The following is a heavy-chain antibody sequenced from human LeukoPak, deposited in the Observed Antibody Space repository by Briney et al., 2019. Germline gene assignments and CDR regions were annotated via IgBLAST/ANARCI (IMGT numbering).Heavy chain of an antibody. CDR3: ARDPIRYCSGGSCYAGLAFDI. J-gene: IGHJ3*02. D-gene: IGHD2-15*01. V-gene: IGHV1-69*13. CDR2: IIPIFGTA. Sequence: ASVKVSCKASVGTFISYAISWVRQPPAQGLEWMGGIIPIFGTANYAQKFQGRVTITADESTSTAYMELSSLRSEDTAVYYCARDPIRYCSGGSCYAGLAFDIWGQGTMVTVSS. CDR1: VGTFISYA.